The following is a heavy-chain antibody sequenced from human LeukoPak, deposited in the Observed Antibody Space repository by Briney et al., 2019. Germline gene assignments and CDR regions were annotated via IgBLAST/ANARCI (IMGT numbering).Heavy chain of an antibody. CDR2: IYYSGST. D-gene: IGHD3-22*01. CDR1: GGSISSGGYY. J-gene: IGHJ6*02. Sequence: SETLSLTCTVSGGSISSGGYYWSWIRQHPGKGLEWIGYIYYSGSTYYNPSLKSRVTISVDTSKNQFSLKLSSVTAADTAVYYCARDHSSGYYYSYYYGMDVWGQGTTVTVSS. CDR3: ARDHSSGYYYSYYYGMDV. V-gene: IGHV4-31*03.